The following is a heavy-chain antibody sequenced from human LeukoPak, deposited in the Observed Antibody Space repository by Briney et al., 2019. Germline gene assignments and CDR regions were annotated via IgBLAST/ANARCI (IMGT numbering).Heavy chain of an antibody. CDR3: ARRRYDFWSGSPLDY. J-gene: IGHJ4*02. D-gene: IGHD3-3*01. Sequence: SETLSLTCAVSGSSTSSGYYWDWIRQPPGKGLEWIGSIYHSGSTYYNTSLKGRVTISLDMSKNQFSLRLRSVTAADTAMYYCARRRYDFWSGSPLDYWGRGTLVTASS. CDR1: GSSTSSGYY. CDR2: IYHSGST. V-gene: IGHV4-38-2*01.